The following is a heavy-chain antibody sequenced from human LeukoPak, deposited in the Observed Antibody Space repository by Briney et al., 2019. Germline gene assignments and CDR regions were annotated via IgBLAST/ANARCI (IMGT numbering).Heavy chain of an antibody. Sequence: GGSLRLSCAASGFTVSSNYMSRVRQAPGKGLEWVSVIYSGGSTYYADSVKGRFTISRDNSKNTLYLQMNSLRAEDTAVYYCARAYKYSSGWYYFDYWGQGTLVTVSS. J-gene: IGHJ4*02. V-gene: IGHV3-53*01. D-gene: IGHD6-19*01. CDR3: ARAYKYSSGWYYFDY. CDR2: IYSGGST. CDR1: GFTVSSNY.